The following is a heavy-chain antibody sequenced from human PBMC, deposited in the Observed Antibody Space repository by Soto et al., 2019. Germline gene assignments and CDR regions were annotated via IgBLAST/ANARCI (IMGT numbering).Heavy chain of an antibody. Sequence: AFEGAWGTVSISTLVVVGQATGKGLEWMGRTIPILDVADYAQDFQGRVTITADKSTSTAYMELTSLTSKDTAVYYCARDSPIGSTYSGYDAIDSWGQGTLVTVSS. J-gene: IGHJ4*02. D-gene: IGHD5-12*01. CDR1: WGTVSIST. CDR2: TIPILDVA. V-gene: IGHV1-69*04. CDR3: ARDSPIGSTYSGYDAIDS.